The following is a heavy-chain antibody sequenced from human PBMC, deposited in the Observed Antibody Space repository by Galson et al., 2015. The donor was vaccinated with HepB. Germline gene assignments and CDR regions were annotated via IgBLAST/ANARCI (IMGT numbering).Heavy chain of an antibody. J-gene: IGHJ3*02. Sequence: SLRLSCAASGFTLSTYNMNWVRQAPGKGLEWVSFIDIGNTFIKYTESVKGRFTISRDDAKNSLYLQRSSLRAEDTALYYCARDLGTSRRAYDIWGQGTLVTVSS. CDR3: ARDLGTSRRAYDI. CDR1: GFTLSTYN. V-gene: IGHV3-21*01. CDR2: IDIGNTFI. D-gene: IGHD1-1*01.